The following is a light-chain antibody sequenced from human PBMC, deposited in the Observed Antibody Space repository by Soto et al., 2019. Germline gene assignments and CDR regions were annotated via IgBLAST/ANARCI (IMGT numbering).Light chain of an antibody. J-gene: IGKJ2*01. CDR1: QSLLHSNGYNY. CDR2: LGS. Sequence: DIVMTQSPLSLPVTPGEPASISCRSSQSLLHSNGYNYLDWYLQKPGQSPHLLIYLGSNRASGVPDRFSGSGSGTDFTLKISRVEAEDVGVYYCMQALQTPYTFGQGTKV. CDR3: MQALQTPYT. V-gene: IGKV2-28*01.